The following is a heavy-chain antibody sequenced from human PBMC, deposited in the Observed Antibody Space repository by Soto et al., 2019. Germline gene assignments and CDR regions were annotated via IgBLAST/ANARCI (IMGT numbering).Heavy chain of an antibody. V-gene: IGHV1-46*01. Sequence: GASVKVSCKASGYTFTSYYMHWVRQAPGQGLEWMGIINPSGGSTSYAQKFQGRVTMTRDTSTSTVYMELSSLRSEDTAVYYCATPTPFFTDYGDNYYYYGMDVWGQGTTVTSP. CDR1: GYTFTSYY. D-gene: IGHD4-17*01. CDR3: ATPTPFFTDYGDNYYYYGMDV. J-gene: IGHJ6*02. CDR2: INPSGGST.